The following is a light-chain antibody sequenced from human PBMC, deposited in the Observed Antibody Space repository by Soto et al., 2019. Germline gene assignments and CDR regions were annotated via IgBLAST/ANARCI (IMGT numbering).Light chain of an antibody. CDR3: AAWDDSLNGRV. CDR1: SSNIGSNT. V-gene: IGLV1-44*01. J-gene: IGLJ3*02. CDR2: SNK. Sequence: QSVLTQPPSASGTPGQRVTISCSGSSSNIGSNTVNWYQRLPGTAPKPLIYSNKQRPSGVTDRFSGSKSGTSASLAISGLQSEDEADYYCAAWDDSLNGRVFGGGTKLTVL.